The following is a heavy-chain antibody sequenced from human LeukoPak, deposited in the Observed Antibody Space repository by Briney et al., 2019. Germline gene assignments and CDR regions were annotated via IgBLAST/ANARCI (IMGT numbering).Heavy chain of an antibody. V-gene: IGHV4-39*01. CDR1: GGSITSGNYF. CDR2: IYYSGNT. CDR3: ARHVDYGDRLY. Sequence: SETLSLTCTVSGGSITSGNYFWGWIRQPPGKGLEWIGTIYYSGNTYYNPSLESRVTISLDTSKNQFSLKLNSVTAADTAVYYCARHVDYGDRLYWGQGTLVTVSS. D-gene: IGHD4-17*01. J-gene: IGHJ4*02.